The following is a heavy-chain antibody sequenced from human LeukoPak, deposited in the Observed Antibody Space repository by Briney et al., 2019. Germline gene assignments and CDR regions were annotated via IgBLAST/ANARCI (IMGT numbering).Heavy chain of an antibody. J-gene: IGHJ4*02. Sequence: GGSLRLSCAASGFTFSSYSMNWVRQAPGKGLEWVSSISSSSSYIYYADSVKGRFTISRDNSKNTLYLQMNSLRAEDTAVYYCAKGRYYYGSGSYPMAFFDYWGQGTLVTVSS. CDR2: ISSSSSYI. V-gene: IGHV3-21*01. CDR1: GFTFSSYS. CDR3: AKGRYYYGSGSYPMAFFDY. D-gene: IGHD3-10*01.